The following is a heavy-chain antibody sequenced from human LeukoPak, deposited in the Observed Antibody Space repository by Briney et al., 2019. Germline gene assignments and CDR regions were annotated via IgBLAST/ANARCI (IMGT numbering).Heavy chain of an antibody. V-gene: IGHV1-69*01. CDR2: IIPIFGTA. CDR1: EGTFSSYA. J-gene: IGHJ5*02. D-gene: IGHD2-15*01. CDR3: ARDCSGGSCYSGSYNWFDP. Sequence: ASVKVSCKASEGTFSSYAISWVRQAPGQGLEWMGGIIPIFGTANYAQKFQGRVTITADESTSTAYMELSSLRSEDTAVYYCARDCSGGSCYSGSYNWFDPWGQGTLVTVSS.